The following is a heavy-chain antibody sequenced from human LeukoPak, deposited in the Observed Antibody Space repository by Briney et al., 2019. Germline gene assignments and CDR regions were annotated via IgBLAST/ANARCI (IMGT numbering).Heavy chain of an antibody. V-gene: IGHV3-48*04. J-gene: IGHJ3*02. CDR3: ARGGSPPEALGDTFDI. Sequence: GVPQTLFCAPSGFTYRRYNMNWVRRAPGKGLECVSYISSSSSTIYYADSVKGRFFISRDNAKNTLYLQMNSLRAEDTAVYYCARGGSPPEALGDTFDIWGQGTMVTVSS. D-gene: IGHD1-26*01. CDR2: ISSSSSTI. CDR1: GFTYRRYN.